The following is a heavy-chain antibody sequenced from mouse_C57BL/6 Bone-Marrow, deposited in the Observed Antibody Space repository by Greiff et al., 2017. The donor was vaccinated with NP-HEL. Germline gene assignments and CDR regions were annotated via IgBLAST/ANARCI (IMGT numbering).Heavy chain of an antibody. CDR2: IDPSDSET. V-gene: IGHV1-52*01. CDR3: ASTTLRVTYYAMDY. CDR1: GYTFTSDW. D-gene: IGHD6-1*01. J-gene: IGHJ4*01. Sequence: QVQLQQPGAELVRPGSSVKLSCKASGYTFTSDWMHWVKQRPIQGLEWIGNIDPSDSETHYNQKFKDKATLTVDKSSSTAYMQLSSLTSEDSAVYYCASTTLRVTYYAMDYWGQGTSVTVSS.